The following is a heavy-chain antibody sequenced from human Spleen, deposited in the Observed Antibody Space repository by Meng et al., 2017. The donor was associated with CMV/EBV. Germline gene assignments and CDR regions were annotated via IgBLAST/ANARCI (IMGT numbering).Heavy chain of an antibody. D-gene: IGHD6-13*01. J-gene: IGHJ4*02. CDR1: GGSISGSY. CDR2: IYYGGSI. CDR3: ARGVPYGDSPGGYFDY. Sequence: AGSLTLSCTVSGGSISGSYWSWVRQPPGKGLEWVGYIYYGGSIDYNPSLKSRVTISVETSKKHFSLKLRSVTAADTAVYYCARGVPYGDSPGGYFDYWGQGRLVTVSS. V-gene: IGHV4-59*01.